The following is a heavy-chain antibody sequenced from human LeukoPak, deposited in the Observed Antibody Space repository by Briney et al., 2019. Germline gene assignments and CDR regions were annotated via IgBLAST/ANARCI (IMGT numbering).Heavy chain of an antibody. CDR3: ARDRAEYYGSGGFFNLEYFYYYMDV. CDR2: INPKSGGT. J-gene: IGHJ6*03. V-gene: IGHV1-2*02. Sequence: ASVKVSCKASGYTFTGYYIYWVRQAPGQGLEWMGWINPKSGGTNYAQKFQGRVTMTRDTSISTAYMELSRLRSDDTAVYYCARDRAEYYGSGGFFNLEYFYYYMDVWGKGTTVTVSS. D-gene: IGHD3-10*01. CDR1: GYTFTGYY.